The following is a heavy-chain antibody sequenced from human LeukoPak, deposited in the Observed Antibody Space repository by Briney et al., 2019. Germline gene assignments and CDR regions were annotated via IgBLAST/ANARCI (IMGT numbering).Heavy chain of an antibody. V-gene: IGHV4-4*07. CDR2: IYISGST. J-gene: IGHJ5*02. Sequence: PSETLSLTCTVPGGSISSYYWSWIRQPAGKGLEWIGHIYISGSTNYNPSLKSRVTMSVDTSKNQFSLKLSSVTAADTAVYYCASSMVRGLTPDNWFDPWGQGTLVTVSS. CDR1: GGSISSYY. D-gene: IGHD3-10*01. CDR3: ASSMVRGLTPDNWFDP.